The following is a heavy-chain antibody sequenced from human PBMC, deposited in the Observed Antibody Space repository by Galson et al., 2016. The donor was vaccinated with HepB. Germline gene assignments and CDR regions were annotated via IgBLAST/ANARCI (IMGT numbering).Heavy chain of an antibody. J-gene: IGHJ4*02. CDR3: ARDLSGPDY. Sequence: SLRLSCAASEFSLNFFWMHWVRQVQGEGPVWVSRIEPDGTRPIYADSVKGRFTISRDNAENTLYLQMNSLRADDTAVYYCARDLSGPDYWGQGTLVTVSS. CDR1: EFSLNFFW. V-gene: IGHV3-74*01. CDR2: IEPDGTRP.